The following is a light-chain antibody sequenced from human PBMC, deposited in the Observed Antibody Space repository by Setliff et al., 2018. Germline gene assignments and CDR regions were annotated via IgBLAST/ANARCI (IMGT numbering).Light chain of an antibody. J-gene: IGLJ2*01. CDR2: EVN. CDR1: NSDIGYNNF. Sequence: QSVLTQPASVSGSPGQSITISCTGTNSDIGYNNFVSWYQQHPGKAPKLIIYEVNNRPSGISLRFSGSKSANTASLTIAGLQPEDESIYYCSSYSTGNTLVLFGGGTKVTVL. CDR3: SSYSTGNTLVL. V-gene: IGLV2-14*01.